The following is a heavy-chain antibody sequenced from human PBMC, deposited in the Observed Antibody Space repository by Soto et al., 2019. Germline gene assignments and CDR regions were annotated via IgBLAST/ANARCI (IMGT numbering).Heavy chain of an antibody. CDR1: GGTFSSYA. CDR2: IIPIFGTA. CDR3: AREQQLASYYYGMDV. Sequence: SVKVSCKASGGTFSSYAISWVRQAPGQGLEWMGGIIPIFGTANYAQKFQGRVTITADKSTSTAYMELSSLRSEDTAVYYCAREQQLASYYYGMDVWGQGTTVTVSS. V-gene: IGHV1-69*06. J-gene: IGHJ6*02. D-gene: IGHD6-6*01.